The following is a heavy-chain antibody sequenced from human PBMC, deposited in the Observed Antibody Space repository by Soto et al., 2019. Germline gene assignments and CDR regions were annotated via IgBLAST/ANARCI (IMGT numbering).Heavy chain of an antibody. V-gene: IGHV1-69*13. CDR3: ARDVSSIAARPDYSYYGMDV. CDR1: GDTFSSYA. J-gene: IGHJ6*02. CDR2: IIPNCGTA. D-gene: IGHD6-6*01. Sequence: ASVKVSCKASGDTFSSYAISWVRQAPGQGLEWLGGIIPNCGTANYAQKFQGRVTITADESTSTAYMELSSLRSEDTAVYYCARDVSSIAARPDYSYYGMDVWGQGTTVTVSS.